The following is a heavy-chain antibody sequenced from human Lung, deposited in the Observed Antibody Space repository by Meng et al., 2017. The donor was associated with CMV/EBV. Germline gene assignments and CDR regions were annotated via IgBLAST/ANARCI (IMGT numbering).Heavy chain of an antibody. Sequence: ASVKVSCKASGYSFTGYYMHWVRQAPGQGLEWMGWINPNSGGTNYAQKFQGRVTMTRDTSISTAYIELNRLRSDDTAVYYCAGGLYDFWRCYYYYGKDVWGQGTTVTVSS. V-gene: IGHV1-2*02. D-gene: IGHD3-3*01. CDR1: GYSFTGYY. J-gene: IGHJ6*02. CDR2: INPNSGGT. CDR3: AGGLYDFWRCYYYYGKDV.